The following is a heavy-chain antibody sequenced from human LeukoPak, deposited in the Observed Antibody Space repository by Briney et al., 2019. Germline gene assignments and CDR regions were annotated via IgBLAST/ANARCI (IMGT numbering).Heavy chain of an antibody. J-gene: IGHJ4*02. Sequence: ASVKVSCKAFGFTFTTRSAVQWVRQARGQRLEWIGWIVVGSDNTNYAQKFQERVTITRDMSTSTAYMELSSLRSEDTAVYYCAAPYSSTWFDYWGQGTLVTVSS. CDR1: GFTFTTRSA. D-gene: IGHD6-13*01. CDR2: IVVGSDNT. V-gene: IGHV1-58*01. CDR3: AAPYSSTWFDY.